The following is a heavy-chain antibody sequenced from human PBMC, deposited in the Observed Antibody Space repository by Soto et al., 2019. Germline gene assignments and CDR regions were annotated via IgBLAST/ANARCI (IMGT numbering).Heavy chain of an antibody. Sequence: CKGSGYIFTNYWIAWVHQMPGKGLEWMGIIYPRDPDTRYSPSFQGQVTMSADKSTSIAYLQWSSLKASDTAIYYCARLDQSDQILFGMDVWGQGTTVTVSS. J-gene: IGHJ6*02. D-gene: IGHD3-10*01. V-gene: IGHV5-51*07. CDR3: ARLDQSDQILFGMDV. CDR1: GYIFTNYW. CDR2: IYPRDPDT.